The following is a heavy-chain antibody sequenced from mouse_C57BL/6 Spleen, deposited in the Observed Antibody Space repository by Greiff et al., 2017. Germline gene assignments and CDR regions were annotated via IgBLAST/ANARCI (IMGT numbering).Heavy chain of an antibody. V-gene: IGHV1-47*01. CDR1: GYTFTTYP. Sequence: QVQLKQSGAELVKPGASVRMSCKASGYTFTTYPIEWLKQNHGKSLEWIGNFHPSNDDTKSNEKFKGKATLTVEKSSSTVYLELSRLTSDDAAVYYCARIRDSSGYEAMDYWGQGTSVTVSS. J-gene: IGHJ4*01. CDR2: FHPSNDDT. CDR3: ARIRDSSGYEAMDY. D-gene: IGHD3-2*02.